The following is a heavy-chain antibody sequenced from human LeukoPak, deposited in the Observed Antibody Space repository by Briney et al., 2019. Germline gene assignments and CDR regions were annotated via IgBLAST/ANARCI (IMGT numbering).Heavy chain of an antibody. CDR2: INPNSGGT. CDR1: GYTFTGYY. Sequence: ASVKVSCKASGYTFTGYYMHWVRQAPGQGLEWMGRINPNSGGTNYAQKFQGRVTMTRDTSISTAYMELSRLRSEDTAVYYCARDSPPYCGGDCYFRWGQGTLVTVSS. CDR3: ARDSPPYCGGDCYFR. V-gene: IGHV1-2*06. J-gene: IGHJ4*02. D-gene: IGHD2-21*02.